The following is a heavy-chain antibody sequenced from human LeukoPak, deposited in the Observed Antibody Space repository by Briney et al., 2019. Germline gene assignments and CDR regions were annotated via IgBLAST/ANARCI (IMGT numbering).Heavy chain of an antibody. V-gene: IGHV1-24*01. J-gene: IGHJ1*01. CDR1: GYTLTELS. Sequence: ASVKVSCKVSGYTLTELSMHWVRQAPGKGLEWMGGFDPEDGETIYAQKFQGRVTMTEDTSTDTAYMELSSLRSEDTAVYYCARVACYYDSSGYYSCAEYFQHWGQGTLVTVSS. CDR2: FDPEDGET. CDR3: ARVACYYDSSGYYSCAEYFQH. D-gene: IGHD3-22*01.